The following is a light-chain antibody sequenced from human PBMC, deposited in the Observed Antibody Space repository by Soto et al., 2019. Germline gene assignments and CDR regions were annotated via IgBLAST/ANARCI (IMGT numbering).Light chain of an antibody. CDR2: NNN. Sequence: QPVLTQPPSASGTPGQRVTISCSGSSSNIGSNTGNWYQQLPGTAPKLLIYNNNQRPSGVPDRFSGSKSGTSASLAISGLQSEDEADYYCAAWDGSLSAYVFGTGTKVTVL. CDR1: SSNIGSNT. J-gene: IGLJ1*01. V-gene: IGLV1-44*01. CDR3: AAWDGSLSAYV.